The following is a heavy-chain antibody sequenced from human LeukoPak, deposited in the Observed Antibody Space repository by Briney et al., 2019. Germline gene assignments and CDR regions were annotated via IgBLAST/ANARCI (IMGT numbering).Heavy chain of an antibody. CDR1: GFTFSSHG. Sequence: GGSLRLSCAASGFTFSSHGIHWVRQAPGKGLEWVSTISASGGSTYYADSVKGRFTISRDNSKNTPFLQMNSLRAEDTAVYYCAKGLNGFDIWGQGTMVTVSS. CDR2: ISASGGST. CDR3: AKGLNGFDI. J-gene: IGHJ3*02. V-gene: IGHV3-23*01.